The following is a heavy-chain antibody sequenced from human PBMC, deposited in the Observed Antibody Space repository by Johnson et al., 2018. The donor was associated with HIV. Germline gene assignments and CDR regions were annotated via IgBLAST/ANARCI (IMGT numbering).Heavy chain of an antibody. CDR1: GFTFTSYA. CDR3: ARGTITLIRGVIGFDI. D-gene: IGHD3-10*01. CDR2: ISGSGGSA. V-gene: IGHV3-23*04. J-gene: IGHJ3*02. Sequence: VQLVESGGGLVQPGGSLRLSCAVSGFTFTSYALNWVRQAPGKGLEWVSGISGSGGSAYDADSVKGRFTISRDNSKNTLYLQMNTLRAEDTAVYYCARGTITLIRGVIGFDIWGQGTMVTVSS.